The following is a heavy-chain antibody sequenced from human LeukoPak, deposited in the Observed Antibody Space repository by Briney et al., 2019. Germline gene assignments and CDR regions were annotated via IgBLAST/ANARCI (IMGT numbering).Heavy chain of an antibody. J-gene: IGHJ4*02. CDR2: ISGSGGST. Sequence: GGSLRLSCAASGFTFSSYAMSWVRQAPGKGLEWASAISGSGGSTYYADSVKGRFTISRDNSKNTLYVQMNSLRAEDTAVYYCAKDYPKDYYDSSGYLDYWGQGTLVTVSS. V-gene: IGHV3-23*01. D-gene: IGHD3-22*01. CDR1: GFTFSSYA. CDR3: AKDYPKDYYDSSGYLDY.